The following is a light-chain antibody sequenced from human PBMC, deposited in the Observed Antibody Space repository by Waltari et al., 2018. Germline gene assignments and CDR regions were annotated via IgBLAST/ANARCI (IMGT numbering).Light chain of an antibody. V-gene: IGKV3-11*01. CDR3: QQRGSWPPA. Sequence: EIVLTQSPATLSLSPGERVTLSCRASQSVGSYLAWYQQQPGQAPRLLIHQASTRAACIPARFSGSGSGTDFTLTISSLEPEDFAVYYCQQRGSWPPAFGGGTKVEIK. J-gene: IGKJ4*01. CDR2: QAS. CDR1: QSVGSY.